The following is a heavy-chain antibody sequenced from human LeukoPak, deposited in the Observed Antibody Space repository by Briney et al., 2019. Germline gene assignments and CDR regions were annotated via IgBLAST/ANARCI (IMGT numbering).Heavy chain of an antibody. Sequence: SVKVSCKASGGTFSSYAISWVRQAPGQGLEWMGGIIPIFGTANYAQKFQGRVTITTDESTSTAYMELSSLRSEDTAVYYCARNGGYSYAVNWFDPWAREPWSPSPQ. CDR3: ARNGGYSYAVNWFDP. J-gene: IGHJ5*02. D-gene: IGHD5-18*01. V-gene: IGHV1-69*05. CDR1: GGTFSSYA. CDR2: IIPIFGTA.